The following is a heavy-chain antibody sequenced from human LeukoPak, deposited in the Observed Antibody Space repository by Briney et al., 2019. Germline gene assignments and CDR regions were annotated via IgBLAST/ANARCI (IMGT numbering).Heavy chain of an antibody. CDR1: GFTFSDYY. D-gene: IGHD6-19*01. CDR3: ATNGYSSGWYSAYADF. CDR2: ISSSGSTI. V-gene: IGHV3-11*04. Sequence: GGSLRLSCAASGFTFSDYYMSWIRQALGKGLEWVSYISSSGSTIYYADSVKGRFTISRDNAKNSLYLQMNSLRAEDTAVYYCATNGYSSGWYSAYADFWGQGTLVTVSS. J-gene: IGHJ4*02.